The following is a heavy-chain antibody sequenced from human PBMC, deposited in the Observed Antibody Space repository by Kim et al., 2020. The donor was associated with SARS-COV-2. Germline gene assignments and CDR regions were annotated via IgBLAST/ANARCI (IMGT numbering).Heavy chain of an antibody. CDR1: GGSIISGGYY. Sequence: SETLSLTCTVSGGSIISGGYYWSWIRHHPGKGLEWIGYIYYSGSTYYNPSLKSRVTISVDTSKNQFSLKLSSVTAADTAVYYCARNIGITMIVVVTGWFDPWGQGTLVTVSS. D-gene: IGHD3-22*01. J-gene: IGHJ5*02. CDR2: IYYSGST. V-gene: IGHV4-31*03. CDR3: ARNIGITMIVVVTGWFDP.